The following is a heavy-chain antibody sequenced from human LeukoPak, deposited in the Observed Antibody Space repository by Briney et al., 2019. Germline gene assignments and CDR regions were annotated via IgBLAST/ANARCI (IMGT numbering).Heavy chain of an antibody. CDR2: ISSSSSTI. D-gene: IGHD4-17*01. CDR3: ARDQKYGDYSLGY. V-gene: IGHV3-48*01. Sequence: GGSLRLSCAASGFTFSSYSMNWLRQAPGKGLEWVSYISSSSSTIYYADSVKGRFTISRDNAKNSLYLQMNSLRAEDTAVYYCARDQKYGDYSLGYWGQGTLVTVSS. CDR1: GFTFSSYS. J-gene: IGHJ4*02.